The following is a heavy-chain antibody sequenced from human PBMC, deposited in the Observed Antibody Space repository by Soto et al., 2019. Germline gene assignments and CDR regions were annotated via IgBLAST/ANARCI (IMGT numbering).Heavy chain of an antibody. CDR3: ARWGTTGGLDV. Sequence: QVQLVESGGGVVQPGTSLRLSCVGSGFTFRSYVIHWVRQAPGKGLEWVALTSYDGSNNFYGDSMKGRFTISRHNSRNTVELQMDSLRFEDTAIYYCARWGTTGGLDVWGQGTLVSVSS. J-gene: IGHJ4*02. CDR2: TSYDGSNN. D-gene: IGHD3-16*01. V-gene: IGHV3-33*05. CDR1: GFTFRSYV.